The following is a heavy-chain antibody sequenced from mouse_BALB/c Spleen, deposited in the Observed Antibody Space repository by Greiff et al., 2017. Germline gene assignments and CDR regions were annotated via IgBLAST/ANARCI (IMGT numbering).Heavy chain of an antibody. CDR1: GFTFSSFG. J-gene: IGHJ3*01. D-gene: IGHD1-1*01. CDR2: ISSGSSTI. Sequence: EVKLVESGGGLVQPGGSRKLSCAASGFTFSSFGMHWVRQAPEKGLEWVAYISSGSSTIYYADTVKGRFTISRDNPKNTLFLQMTSLRSEDTAMYYCARSDYGSSPAWFAYWGQGTLVTVSA. V-gene: IGHV5-17*02. CDR3: ARSDYGSSPAWFAY.